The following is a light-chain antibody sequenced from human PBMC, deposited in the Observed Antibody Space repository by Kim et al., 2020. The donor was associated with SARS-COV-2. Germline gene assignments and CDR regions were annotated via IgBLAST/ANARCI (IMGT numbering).Light chain of an antibody. CDR3: QQRSNWLT. V-gene: IGKV3-11*01. J-gene: IGKJ4*01. Sequence: EIVLTQSPATLSLSPGERATLSCRASRSVSSYLAWYQQKPGQAPRLLIYDASNRATGIPARFSGSGSGTDFTLTISSLEPEDFAVYYCQQRSNWLTFGGGTKLEI. CDR1: RSVSSY. CDR2: DAS.